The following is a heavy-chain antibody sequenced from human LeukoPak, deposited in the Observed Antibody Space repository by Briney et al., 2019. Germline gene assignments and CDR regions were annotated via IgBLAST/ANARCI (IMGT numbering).Heavy chain of an antibody. CDR3: ARPEVATTYFDY. V-gene: IGHV1-69*13. J-gene: IGHJ4*02. D-gene: IGHD5-12*01. CDR1: GGTFGTYE. CDR2: IIPIFGTA. Sequence: GAPVKVSCKTSGGTFGTYEINWVRLAPGQGLEWMGGIIPIFGTANYAQKFQDRVTITADESTSTTYLELISLTSEDTAVYYCARPEVATTYFDYWGQGTLVTVSS.